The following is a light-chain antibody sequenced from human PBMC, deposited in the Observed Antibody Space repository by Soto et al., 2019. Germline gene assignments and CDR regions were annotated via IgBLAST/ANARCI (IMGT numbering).Light chain of an antibody. CDR3: SSYTSSSTLYV. Sequence: QSVLTQLACVSGSPGQSITISCTGTSSDVGGYNYVSWYQQHPGKAPKLMIYDVSNRPSGVSNRFSGSKSGNTASLTISGLQAEDEADYYCSSYTSSSTLYVFGTGTKVTVL. CDR2: DVS. CDR1: SSDVGGYNY. V-gene: IGLV2-14*01. J-gene: IGLJ1*01.